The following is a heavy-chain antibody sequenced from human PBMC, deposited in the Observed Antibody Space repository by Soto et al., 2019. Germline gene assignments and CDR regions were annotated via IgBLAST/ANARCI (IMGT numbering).Heavy chain of an antibody. CDR3: ARDWSYSCFVDF. CDR1: GFTFSFYW. D-gene: IGHD5-12*01. Sequence: GSLRLSCEVSGFTFSFYWMSWVRQAPGKGLEWVANINQDGSEINFLDSVKGRFTISRDNAKNLLYLQMNSLRVEDTAVCYCARDWSYSCFVDFWGQGTQVTVSS. J-gene: IGHJ4*02. V-gene: IGHV3-7*03. CDR2: INQDGSEI.